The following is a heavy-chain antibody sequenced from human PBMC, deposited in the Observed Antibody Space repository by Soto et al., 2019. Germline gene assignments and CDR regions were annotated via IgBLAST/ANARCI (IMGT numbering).Heavy chain of an antibody. J-gene: IGHJ4*02. Sequence: SGPTLVNPTPPLTLTCNFSGFSLSTSGGGVGWIRQPPGKALEWHALIYWNDDKRYSPSLKSRLTITKDTSKNQVVLTMTNIDPVDTATYYCAHSVRYFDWFGARNFDYWGQGTLVTVSS. CDR2: IYWNDDK. CDR1: GFSLSTSGGG. CDR3: AHSVRYFDWFGARNFDY. D-gene: IGHD3-9*01. V-gene: IGHV2-5*01.